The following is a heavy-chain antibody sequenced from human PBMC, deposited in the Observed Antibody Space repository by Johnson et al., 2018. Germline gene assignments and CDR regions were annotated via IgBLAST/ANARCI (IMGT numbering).Heavy chain of an antibody. J-gene: IGHJ3*02. CDR3: AKVPPVEGFYGNIGYYFQAFDI. CDR1: GVTFSDYA. D-gene: IGHD3-22*01. V-gene: IGHV3-23*04. Sequence: VQLVESGGGLVQPGGSLKLSCAASGVTFSDYAMSWVRQAPGKGLEWVSTISGSGDNTYYADSIKGRFTISRDNSKNTPFLQMNSLRVEDTAIYYCAKVPPVEGFYGNIGYYFQAFDIWGQGTMVTVSS. CDR2: ISGSGDNT.